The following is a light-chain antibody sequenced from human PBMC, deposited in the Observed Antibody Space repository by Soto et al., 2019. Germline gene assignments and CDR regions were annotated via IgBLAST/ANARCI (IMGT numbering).Light chain of an antibody. J-gene: IGLJ2*01. CDR1: SSNIWAGYD. CDR2: GNS. Sequence: SVLTPPPSVSGAPGQRVTISCTGRSSNIWAGYDVHWYQQLPGTAPKLLIFGNSNRPSGVPDRFSGSKSGPSASLAITGLQAEDEADYFCQSYDSSLRGSVFGGGTQRT. CDR3: QSYDSSLRGSV. V-gene: IGLV1-40*01.